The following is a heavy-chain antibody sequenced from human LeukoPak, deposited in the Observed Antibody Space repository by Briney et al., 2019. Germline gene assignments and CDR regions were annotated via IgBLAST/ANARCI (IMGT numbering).Heavy chain of an antibody. V-gene: IGHV3-33*06. CDR1: GFTFSSYG. J-gene: IGHJ6*03. Sequence: PGRSLRLSCAASGFTFSSYGMHWVRQAPGKGLEWVAVIWYDGSNKYYADSVKGRFTISRDNSKNTLYLQMNSLRAEDTAVYYCAKDGGYCTSTSCHYYYYCYYMDVWGKGTTVTVSS. CDR2: IWYDGSNK. CDR3: AKDGGYCTSTSCHYYYYCYYMDV. D-gene: IGHD2-2*01.